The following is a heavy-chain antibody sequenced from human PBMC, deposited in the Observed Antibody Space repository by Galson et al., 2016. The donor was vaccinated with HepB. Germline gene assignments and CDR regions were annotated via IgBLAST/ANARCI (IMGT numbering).Heavy chain of an antibody. J-gene: IGHJ4*02. CDR2: IIPILGIA. D-gene: IGHD3-22*01. CDR3: SHATYYYHSSGSRGYYFDY. Sequence: SVKVSCKASGGTFSTYAISWVRQAPGQGLEWMGRIIPILGIANYAQKFQGRVTITADRSTSTAYMELSSLRSEDKAVYYCSHATYYYHSSGSRGYYFDYWGQGTLVTVSS. CDR1: GGTFSTYA. V-gene: IGHV1-69*04.